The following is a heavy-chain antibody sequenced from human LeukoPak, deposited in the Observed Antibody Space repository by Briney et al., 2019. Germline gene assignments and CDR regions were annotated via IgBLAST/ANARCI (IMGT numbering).Heavy chain of an antibody. CDR1: GFTFSDYG. CDR3: ARDGTNWNWSWNYYYMDV. J-gene: IGHJ6*03. Sequence: PGGSLRLSCAASGFTFSDYGMHWVRQAPGKGLEWVAFIRNDGSNYYHADSVKGRFTISRDNSKNTLYLQMNSLRAEDTAVYYCARDGTNWNWSWNYYYMDVWGKGTTVTVSS. D-gene: IGHD1-7*01. V-gene: IGHV3-30*02. CDR2: IRNDGSNY.